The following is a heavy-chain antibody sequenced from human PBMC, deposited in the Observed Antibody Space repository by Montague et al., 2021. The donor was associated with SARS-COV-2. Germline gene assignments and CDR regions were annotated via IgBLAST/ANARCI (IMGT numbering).Heavy chain of an antibody. Sequence: SLRLSCAASGFTFSSYSMNWVRQTPGKALERVSYISSSSSTIYYADSVKGRFTISRDNAKNSLYLQMNSLRDEDTAVYYCARDQVLWFGEHVVWGQGSLVTVSS. CDR1: GFTFSSYS. J-gene: IGHJ4*02. D-gene: IGHD3-10*01. CDR2: ISSSSSTI. V-gene: IGHV3-48*02. CDR3: ARDQVLWFGEHVV.